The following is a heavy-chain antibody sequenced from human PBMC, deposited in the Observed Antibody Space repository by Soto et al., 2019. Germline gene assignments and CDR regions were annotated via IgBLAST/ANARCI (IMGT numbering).Heavy chain of an antibody. CDR2: FSSRSYTI. D-gene: IGHD6-6*01. CDR3: ARGGSSSDNVMDV. CDR1: GFSFSTYS. Sequence: EVQLVESGGGLVQPGGSLRLSCAASGFSFSTYSMNWVRQAPGKGLEWVSYFSSRSYTIYYIDSVKGRFTISRDNAKSSLYLQMNSLRDEKTAGYYCARGGSSSDNVMDVWGQGTTVTVSS. J-gene: IGHJ6*02. V-gene: IGHV3-48*02.